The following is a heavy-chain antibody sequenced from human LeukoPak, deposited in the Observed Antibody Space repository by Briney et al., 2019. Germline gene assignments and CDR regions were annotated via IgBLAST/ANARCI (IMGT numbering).Heavy chain of an antibody. Sequence: GESLKISCKGSGYSFTSYWIGWVHQMPGKGLEWMGIIYPGDSDTRYSPSFQGQVTISADKSISTAYLQWSSLKASDTAMYYCARRAYCGGDCYRVGTLFDYWGQGTLVTVSS. CDR3: ARRAYCGGDCYRVGTLFDY. D-gene: IGHD2-21*02. CDR2: IYPGDSDT. CDR1: GYSFTSYW. V-gene: IGHV5-51*07. J-gene: IGHJ4*02.